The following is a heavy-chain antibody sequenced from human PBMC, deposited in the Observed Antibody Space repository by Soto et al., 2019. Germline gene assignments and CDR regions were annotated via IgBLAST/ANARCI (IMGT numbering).Heavy chain of an antibody. CDR1: GGTFGSYA. J-gene: IGHJ3*02. CDR3: ARNLRFLDWTAFDI. D-gene: IGHD3-3*01. V-gene: IGHV1-69*06. Sequence: SVKVSCKASGGTFGSYAISWVRQAPGQGLEWMGGIIPIFGTANYAQKFQGRVTITADKSTSTAYMELSSLRSEHTAVYYCARNLRFLDWTAFDIWGRGTMVTVSS. CDR2: IIPIFGTA.